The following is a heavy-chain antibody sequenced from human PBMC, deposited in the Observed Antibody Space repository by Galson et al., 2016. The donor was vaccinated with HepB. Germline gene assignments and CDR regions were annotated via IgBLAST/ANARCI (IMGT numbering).Heavy chain of an antibody. V-gene: IGHV4-34*01. CDR2: MNHRGSS. J-gene: IGHJ4*02. D-gene: IGHD6-19*01. CDR1: GGSFSDNY. Sequence: SETLSPICAVYGGSFSDNYWSWIRQPPGRGLEWIGEMNHRGSSNYNPSLKSRVTISVDTSKKQISLHLSSVTAADTAVYYCARSSIMLAGPDGVFDYWGQGSLVTVSS. CDR3: ARSSIMLAGPDGVFDY.